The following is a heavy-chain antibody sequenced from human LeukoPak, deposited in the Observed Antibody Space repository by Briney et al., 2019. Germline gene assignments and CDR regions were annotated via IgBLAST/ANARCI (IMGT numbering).Heavy chain of an antibody. CDR1: GDSISSGSSY. CDR2: VYTSGST. V-gene: IGHV4-61*02. D-gene: IGHD3-22*01. CDR3: ARGRYYYDSSGPMLVH. Sequence: SQTLSLTCTVSGDSISSGSSYWSWIRQPAGKGLEWIGRVYTSGSTNYNPSLKSRVTISVDTSKNQFSLKLSSVTAADTAVYYCARGRYYYDSSGPMLVHWGQGTLVTVSS. J-gene: IGHJ4*02.